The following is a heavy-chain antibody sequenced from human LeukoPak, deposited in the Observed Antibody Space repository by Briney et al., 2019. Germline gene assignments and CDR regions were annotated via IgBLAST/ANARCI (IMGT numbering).Heavy chain of an antibody. CDR3: AREETPGTQLWDY. D-gene: IGHD5-18*01. CDR1: GFTFSNYW. Sequence: GGSLRLSCAASGFTFSNYWMTWIRQAPGKGLEWVAVISYDGSNKYYADSVKGRFTISRDNSKNTLYLQMNSLRAEDTAVYYCAREETPGTQLWDYWGQGTLVTVSS. J-gene: IGHJ4*02. V-gene: IGHV3-30-3*01. CDR2: ISYDGSNK.